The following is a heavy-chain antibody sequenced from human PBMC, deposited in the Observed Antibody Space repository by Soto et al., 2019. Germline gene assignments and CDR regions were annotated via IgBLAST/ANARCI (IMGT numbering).Heavy chain of an antibody. V-gene: IGHV4-39*01. CDR3: ARQEYQVLQDSLYYYYVDV. CDR2: VSFTGNT. CDR1: GASISSSGYY. D-gene: IGHD2-2*01. Sequence: SETLSLTCTVSGASISSSGYYWGWIRQPPGKALEWIGSVSFTGNTYYSPSLKSPVAISIDASENQFSLRLTSVTAADTAVYFCARQEYQVLQDSLYYYYVDVWGKGTAVTVSS. J-gene: IGHJ6*03.